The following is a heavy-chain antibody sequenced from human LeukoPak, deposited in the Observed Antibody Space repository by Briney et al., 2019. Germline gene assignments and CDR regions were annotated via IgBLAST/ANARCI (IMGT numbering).Heavy chain of an antibody. CDR2: ISGSGGST. CDR3: AKGQYSSSPTLDY. D-gene: IGHD6-13*01. V-gene: IGHV3-23*01. CDR1: GFTFSSYA. J-gene: IGHJ4*02. Sequence: GGSLRLSCAASGFTFSSYAMSWVRQAPGKGLEWVSAISGSGGSTYYADSVKGRFTISRDNAKNSLYLQMNSLRAEDTALYYCAKGQYSSSPTLDYWGQGTLVTVSS.